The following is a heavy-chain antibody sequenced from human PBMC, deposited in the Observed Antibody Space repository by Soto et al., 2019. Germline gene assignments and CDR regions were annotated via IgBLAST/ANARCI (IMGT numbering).Heavy chain of an antibody. CDR1: GFSFSNSA. J-gene: IGHJ4*02. D-gene: IGHD6-19*01. Sequence: QVQLVESGGGVVQPGRSLRLSCAASGFSFSNSAMHWVRQAPGKGLEWGAGVSFDGNNKYYADSVKGRFTISRDNSKSTLYLQMNSLRPEDTAVYYCAREYSSGWFDYWGQGTLVTVSS. CDR3: AREYSSGWFDY. V-gene: IGHV3-30-3*01. CDR2: VSFDGNNK.